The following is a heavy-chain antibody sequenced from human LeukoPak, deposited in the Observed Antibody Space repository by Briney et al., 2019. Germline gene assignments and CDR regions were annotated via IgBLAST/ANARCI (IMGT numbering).Heavy chain of an antibody. CDR3: ATSWGRLDY. Sequence: QPGGPLRLSCAASGFTCSDYSMNWVRDAPRRGVKWVSYISTTSAHIYYADSVKGRFTISRDNAKNSLYLQMNSLRDEDTAVYYCATSWGRLDYWGHGTLVTVSS. CDR1: GFTCSDYS. CDR2: ISTTSAHI. J-gene: IGHJ4*01. V-gene: IGHV3-48*02. D-gene: IGHD7-27*01.